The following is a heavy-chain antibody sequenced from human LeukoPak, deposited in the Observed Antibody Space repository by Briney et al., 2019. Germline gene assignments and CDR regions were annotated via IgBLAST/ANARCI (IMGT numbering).Heavy chain of an antibody. CDR3: AKDLVVVAATN. V-gene: IGHV3-7*03. CDR2: IKEDGSER. CDR1: AFIFSGHW. Sequence: GGSLRLSCEGSAFIFSGHWMNWVRQTPGKGLEWVASIKEDGSERQYVDSVKGRFTISRDNSKNSLYLQMNSLRTEDTALYYCAKDLVVVAATNWGQGTLVTVSS. D-gene: IGHD2-15*01. J-gene: IGHJ4*02.